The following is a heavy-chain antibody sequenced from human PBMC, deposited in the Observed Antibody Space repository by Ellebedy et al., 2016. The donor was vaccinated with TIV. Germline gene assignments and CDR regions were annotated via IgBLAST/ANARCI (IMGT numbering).Heavy chain of an antibody. J-gene: IGHJ4*02. CDR1: GFTFSSYA. CDR3: APGGTTKVKKGFAY. V-gene: IGHV3-23*01. D-gene: IGHD3-16*01. Sequence: GESLKISCAASGFTFSSYAMSWVRQAPGKGLEWVSTISNTGSRTYYADSVEGRFIISRDNSKKTLYLQMDSLRDDDTAVYYCAPGGTTKVKKGFAYWGQGTVVTVSS. CDR2: ISNTGSRT.